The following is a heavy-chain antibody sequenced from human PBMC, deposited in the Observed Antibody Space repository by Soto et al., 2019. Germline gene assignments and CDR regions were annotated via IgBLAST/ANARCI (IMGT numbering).Heavy chain of an antibody. CDR1: GITFSNYA. CDR3: AKDPDRYDYVWGTYRHIDH. V-gene: IGHV3-23*01. D-gene: IGHD3-16*02. J-gene: IGHJ4*02. CDR2: ICASGGRP. Sequence: EVQLLESGGGLVQPGGSLRLSCTASGITFSNYAMSWVRQAPTKGLEWVSSICASGGRPYYADSVKGRFTILRDNSKNTLYLQMNSLRVEDTAVYYCAKDPDRYDYVWGTYRHIDHWGQGTLVTVSS.